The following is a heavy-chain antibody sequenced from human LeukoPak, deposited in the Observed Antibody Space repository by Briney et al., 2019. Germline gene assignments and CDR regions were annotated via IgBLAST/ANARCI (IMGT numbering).Heavy chain of an antibody. CDR1: GYTFTSYD. V-gene: IGHV1-8*01. J-gene: IGHJ6*03. Sequence: ASVKVSCKASGYTFTSYDINWVRQATGQGLEWMGWMNPNSGNTGYAQKFQGRVTMTRNTSISTAYMELSSLRSEDTAAYYCARFQTPYSYAFIYYYYYYMDVWGKGTTVTVSS. CDR3: ARFQTPYSYAFIYYYYYYMDV. D-gene: IGHD5-18*01. CDR2: MNPNSGNT.